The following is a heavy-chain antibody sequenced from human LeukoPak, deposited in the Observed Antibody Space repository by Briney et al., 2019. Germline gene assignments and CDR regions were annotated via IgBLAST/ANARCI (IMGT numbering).Heavy chain of an antibody. D-gene: IGHD2-2*01. J-gene: IGHJ4*02. V-gene: IGHV3-20*04. CDR1: GFTFDDYG. CDR3: ARVDCSSTSCSAGFDY. Sequence: GGSLRLSCAASGFTFDDYGMSWVRQAPGKGLEWVSGINWNGGSTGYADSVKGRFTISRDNSKNTLYLQMNSLRAEDTAVYYCARVDCSSTSCSAGFDYWGQGTLVTVSS. CDR2: INWNGGST.